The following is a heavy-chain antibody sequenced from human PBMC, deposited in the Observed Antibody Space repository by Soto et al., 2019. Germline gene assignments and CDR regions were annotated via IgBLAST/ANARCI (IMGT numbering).Heavy chain of an antibody. CDR1: GGSISSGGYS. J-gene: IGHJ5*02. CDR2: MYHSGST. Sequence: SETLSLTCAVSGGSISSGGYSWSWIRQPPGKGLEWIGYMYHSGSTYYNPSLKSRVTISIDRSKNQFSLSLTSVTAADTAVYYCARGRGYSYGLDPWGQGTLVTVYS. CDR3: ARGRGYSYGLDP. D-gene: IGHD5-12*01. V-gene: IGHV4-30-2*01.